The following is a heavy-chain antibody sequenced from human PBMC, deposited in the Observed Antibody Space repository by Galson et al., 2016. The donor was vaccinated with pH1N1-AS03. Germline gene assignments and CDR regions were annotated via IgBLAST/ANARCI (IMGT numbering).Heavy chain of an antibody. Sequence: SLRLSCAASGFIFSDYSTNWVRQSPGKGLEWVSYISSSSTTIYYADSVKGRFTISRDNAKNSLYLQMNSLRADDTAVYYCAKDRGHSSGWYPAFYFDSWGQGTQVTVSS. J-gene: IGHJ4*02. CDR1: GFIFSDYS. CDR2: ISSSSTTI. D-gene: IGHD6-19*01. V-gene: IGHV3-48*01. CDR3: AKDRGHSSGWYPAFYFDS.